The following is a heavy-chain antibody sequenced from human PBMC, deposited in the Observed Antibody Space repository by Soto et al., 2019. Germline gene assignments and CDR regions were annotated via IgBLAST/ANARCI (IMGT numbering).Heavy chain of an antibody. J-gene: IGHJ4*02. D-gene: IGHD2-8*01. CDR2: IIVSNGSP. V-gene: IGHV1-3*01. CDR1: GYTSTSHT. Sequence: QVHLVQSGAEVKEPGASVRVSCEASGYTSTSHTVHWARQAPGQGLEWMGWIIVSNGSPRYAPQFQGRITFGRDTSATTAYMELTSLTFEDTTVYYCAREPEDGVPGDYWGQGTLVVVSS. CDR3: AREPEDGVPGDY.